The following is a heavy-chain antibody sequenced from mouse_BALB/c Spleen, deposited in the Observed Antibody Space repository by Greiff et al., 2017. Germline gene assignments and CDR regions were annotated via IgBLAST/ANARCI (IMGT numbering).Heavy chain of an antibody. Sequence: VQLKESGPGLVKPSQSLSLTCTVTGYSITSDYAWNWIRQFPGNKLEWMGYISYSGSTSYNPSLKSRISITRDTSKNQFFLQLNSVTTEDTATYYCAKDGNYGAMDYWGQGTSVTVSS. CDR1: GYSITSDYA. CDR2: ISYSGST. D-gene: IGHD2-1*01. J-gene: IGHJ4*01. V-gene: IGHV3-2*02. CDR3: AKDGNYGAMDY.